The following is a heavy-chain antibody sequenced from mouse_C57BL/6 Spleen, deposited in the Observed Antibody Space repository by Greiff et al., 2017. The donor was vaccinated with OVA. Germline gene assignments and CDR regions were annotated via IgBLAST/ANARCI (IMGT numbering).Heavy chain of an antibody. CDR2: IYPSDSET. V-gene: IGHV1-61*01. CDR3: ARNGPAMDY. CDR1: GYTFTSYW. J-gene: IGHJ4*01. Sequence: VQLQQPGAELVRPGSSVKLSCKASGYTFTSYWMDWVKQRPGQGLEWIGNIYPSDSETHYNQKFKDKATLTVDKSSSTAYMQLSSLTSEDSAVYCCARNGPAMDYWGQGTSVTVSS.